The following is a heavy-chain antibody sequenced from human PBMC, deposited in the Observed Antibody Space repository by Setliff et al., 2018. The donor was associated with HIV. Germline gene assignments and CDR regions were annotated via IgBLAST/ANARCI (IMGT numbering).Heavy chain of an antibody. D-gene: IGHD3-10*01. CDR3: ARPSNYGSGSYGAFDI. V-gene: IGHV4-61*08. CDR2: IYYSGST. CDR1: GGSISSGGYY. J-gene: IGHJ3*02. Sequence: PSETLSLTCTVSGGSISSGGYYWSWIRQHPGKGLEWIGYIYYSGSTNYNPSLKSRVTISVDTSKNQFSLKLKSATAADTAVYYCARPSNYGSGSYGAFDIWGQGTMVTVSS.